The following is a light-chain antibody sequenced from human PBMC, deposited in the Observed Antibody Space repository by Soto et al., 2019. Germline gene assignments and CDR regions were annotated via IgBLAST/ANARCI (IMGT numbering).Light chain of an antibody. V-gene: IGKV3-20*01. CDR1: QSVSNNY. CDR3: QQYSSSPIT. Sequence: PGERATLSCRASQSVSNNYLAWYQQKPGQAPRLLIYDTSSRATGIPDRFSGSGSGTDFTLTINRLEPEDFAAYYCQQYSSSPITFGGGTKV. J-gene: IGKJ4*01. CDR2: DTS.